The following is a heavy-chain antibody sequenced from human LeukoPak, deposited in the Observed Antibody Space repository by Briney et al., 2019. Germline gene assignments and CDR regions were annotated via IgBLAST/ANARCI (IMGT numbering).Heavy chain of an antibody. CDR1: GGTFSSYT. CDR2: IIPILGIA. V-gene: IGHV1-69*02. Sequence: ASVKVSCKASGGTFSSYTISWVRQAPGQGLEWMGRIIPILGIANYAQKFQGRVTITADKSTSTAYMELSSLRSEDTAVYYCASEYCSSTSCYRVRMNAFDIWGQETMVTVSS. J-gene: IGHJ3*02. CDR3: ASEYCSSTSCYRVRMNAFDI. D-gene: IGHD2-2*01.